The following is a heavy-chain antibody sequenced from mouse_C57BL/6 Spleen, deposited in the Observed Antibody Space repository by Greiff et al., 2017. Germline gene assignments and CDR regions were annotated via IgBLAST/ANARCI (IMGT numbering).Heavy chain of an antibody. V-gene: IGHV1-5*01. CDR3: TRARGLNWYFDV. D-gene: IGHD3-1*01. CDR2: IYPGNSDT. J-gene: IGHJ1*03. Sequence: EVQLQQSGTVLARPGASVKMSCKTSGYTFTSYWMHWVKQRPGQGLEWIGAIYPGNSDTSYNQKFKGKAKLTAVTSASTAYMELRSLTNEDSAVYYCTRARGLNWYFDVWGTGTTVTVSS. CDR1: GYTFTSYW.